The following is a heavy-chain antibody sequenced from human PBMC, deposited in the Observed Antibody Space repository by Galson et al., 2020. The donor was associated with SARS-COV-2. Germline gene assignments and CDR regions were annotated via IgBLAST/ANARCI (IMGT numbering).Heavy chain of an antibody. J-gene: IGHJ4*02. CDR1: GGTFSSYA. D-gene: IGHD2-15*01. V-gene: IGHV1-69*05. Sequence: ASVKVSCKASGGTFSSYAISWVRQAPRQGLEWMGGIIPIFGTANYAQKFQGRVTITTDESTSTAYMELSSLRSEDTAVYYCARDSVEGSSVWGQGSLVTVSS. CDR3: ARDSVEGSSV. CDR2: IIPIFGTA.